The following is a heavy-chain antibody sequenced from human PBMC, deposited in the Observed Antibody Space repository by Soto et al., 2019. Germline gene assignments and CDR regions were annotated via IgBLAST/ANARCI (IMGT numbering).Heavy chain of an antibody. CDR3: ARDGDNICSGGSCYFQAPDY. D-gene: IGHD2-15*01. J-gene: IGHJ4*02. V-gene: IGHV3-23*01. CDR2: ISGSGRST. CDR1: GFTFSNYA. Sequence: EVQLLESGGGSVQPGGSLRLSCSASGFTFSNYAMSWVRQAPGKGLEWVASISGSGRSTNYADSVKGRFTISRDNSKNTMAVEMSSLRAEDTAVYYYARDGDNICSGGSCYFQAPDYWGQGTLVTVSP.